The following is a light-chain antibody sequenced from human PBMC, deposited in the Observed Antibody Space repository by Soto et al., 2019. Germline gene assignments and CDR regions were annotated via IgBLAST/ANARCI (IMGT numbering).Light chain of an antibody. CDR1: HSVNSH. CDR3: QQYGSSLT. Sequence: MRMTQSPATVSVSPGERVTLSCRTSHSVNSHVAWYQQKPGQAPRLLLYGASTRATGIPVRFSGSGFGTEFTLTISSLQSEDFAVYYCQQYGSSLTFGGGTKVDIK. J-gene: IGKJ4*01. CDR2: GAS. V-gene: IGKV3-15*01.